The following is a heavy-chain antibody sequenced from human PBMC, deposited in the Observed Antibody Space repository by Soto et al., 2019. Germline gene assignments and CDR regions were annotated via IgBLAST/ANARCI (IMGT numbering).Heavy chain of an antibody. CDR1: GGTFSSYA. V-gene: IGHV1-69*12. J-gene: IGHJ5*02. D-gene: IGHD3-22*01. Sequence: QVQLVQSGAEVKKPGSSVKVSCKASGGTFSSYAISWVRQAPGQGLEWMGGIIPIFGTANYAQKFQGRVTIPADESTTTTYMELSSLRSEDTAVYYCARDYYDSSGFNWFDPWGQGTLVTVSS. CDR3: ARDYYDSSGFNWFDP. CDR2: IIPIFGTA.